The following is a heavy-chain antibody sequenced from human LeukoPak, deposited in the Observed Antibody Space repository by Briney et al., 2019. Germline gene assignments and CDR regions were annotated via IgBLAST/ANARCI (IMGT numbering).Heavy chain of an antibody. CDR1: GFTFSSYA. V-gene: IGHV3-23*01. CDR2: ISGSGGST. D-gene: IGHD3-22*01. CDR3: AKSDSYYYDSSGYYSDY. J-gene: IGHJ4*02. Sequence: NPGGSLRLSCAASGFTFSSYAMSWVRQAPGKGLEWVSAISGSGGSTYYADSVKGRFTISRDNSKNTLYLQMNSLRAEDTAVYYCAKSDSYYYDSSGYYSDYWGQGTLVTVSS.